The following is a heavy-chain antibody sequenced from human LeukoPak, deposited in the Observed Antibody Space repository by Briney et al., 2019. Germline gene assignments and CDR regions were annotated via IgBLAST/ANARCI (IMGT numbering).Heavy chain of an antibody. Sequence: GESLKISCKGSGYSFTSYWIGWVRQMPGKGLEWMGIIYPGDSDTRYSPSFQGQVTISADKSISTAYLQWSSLKASDTAMYYCARWDVDTAMGGYYYYGMDAWGKGTTVTVSS. CDR2: IYPGDSDT. D-gene: IGHD5-18*01. CDR1: GYSFTSYW. CDR3: ARWDVDTAMGGYYYYGMDA. J-gene: IGHJ6*04. V-gene: IGHV5-51*01.